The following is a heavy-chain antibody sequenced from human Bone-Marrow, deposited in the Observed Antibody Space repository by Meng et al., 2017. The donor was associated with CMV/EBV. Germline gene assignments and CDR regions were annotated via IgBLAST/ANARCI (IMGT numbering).Heavy chain of an antibody. CDR2: IWYDGSNK. CDR3: AKDIAAAGVDY. V-gene: IGHV3-30*02. Sequence: GESLKISFAASGFTFSSYGMHWVRQAPGKGLEWVAVIWYDGSNKYYADSVKGRFTISRDNSKNTLYLQMNSLRAEDTAVYYCAKDIAAAGVDYWGQGTLVTVSS. J-gene: IGHJ4*02. D-gene: IGHD6-13*01. CDR1: GFTFSSYG.